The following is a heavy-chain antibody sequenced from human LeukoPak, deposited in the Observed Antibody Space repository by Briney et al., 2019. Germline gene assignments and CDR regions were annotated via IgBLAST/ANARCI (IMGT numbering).Heavy chain of an antibody. CDR3: ARGLKPPWDSTDYHD. CDR2: INASGGST. Sequence: ASVKVSCKASGYTFTSYYIHWVRRAPGQGLEWMGIINASGGSTSYAQKFQGRVTVTRDTSTSTVYMELSSLRPKDTAVYYCARGLKPPWDSTDYHDWGQGTLVTVSS. D-gene: IGHD2-2*01. J-gene: IGHJ4*02. CDR1: GYTFTSYY. V-gene: IGHV1-46*01.